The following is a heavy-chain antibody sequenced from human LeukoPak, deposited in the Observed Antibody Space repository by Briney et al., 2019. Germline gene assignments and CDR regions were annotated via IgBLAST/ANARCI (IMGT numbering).Heavy chain of an antibody. CDR2: INPNSGGT. V-gene: IGHV1-2*02. D-gene: IGHD3-22*01. CDR1: GYTFTGYN. CDR3: ARAGPPMYYYDGYDAFDI. J-gene: IGHJ3*02. Sequence: GASVKVSCKASGYTFTGYNMHWVRQAPGQGLEWMGWINPNSGGTNYAQKFQGRVTMTRDTSISTAYMELSRLRSDDTAVYYCARAGPPMYYYDGYDAFDIWGQGTMVTVSS.